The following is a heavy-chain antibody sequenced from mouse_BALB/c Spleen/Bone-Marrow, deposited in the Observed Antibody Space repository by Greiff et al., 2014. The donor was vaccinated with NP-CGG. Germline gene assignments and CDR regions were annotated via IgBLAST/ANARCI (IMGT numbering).Heavy chain of an antibody. CDR1: GFSLTSYG. D-gene: IGHD1-1*01. Sequence: VKLVESGPGLVQPSQSLSITCTVSGFSLTSYGVHWVRQSPGKGLEWLGVIWSGGSTDYNAAFISGLSISKDNSKSQVFFKMNRLQANDTAIYYCARNLLLRRAMDYWGQGTSVTVSS. V-gene: IGHV2-2*02. CDR2: IWSGGST. CDR3: ARNLLLRRAMDY. J-gene: IGHJ4*01.